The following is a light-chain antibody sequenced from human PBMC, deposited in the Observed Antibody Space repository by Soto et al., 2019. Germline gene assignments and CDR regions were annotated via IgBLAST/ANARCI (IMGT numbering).Light chain of an antibody. CDR3: QHRSNWPPVYS. Sequence: EIVLTQSPGTLPLSPGDRATLSCRASQSVAGYLAWYQQKPGQAPRLLMFDASTRATGIPARFSGSGSGTDFSLTISSLEPGDFAVYYCQHRSNWPPVYSFGQGTKLEIK. CDR1: QSVAGY. V-gene: IGKV3-11*01. J-gene: IGKJ2*03. CDR2: DAS.